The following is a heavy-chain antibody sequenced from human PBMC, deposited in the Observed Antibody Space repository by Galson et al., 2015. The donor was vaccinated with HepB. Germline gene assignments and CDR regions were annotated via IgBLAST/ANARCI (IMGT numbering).Heavy chain of an antibody. V-gene: IGHV1-69*13. Sequence: SVKVSCKASGGTFSSYAISWVRQAPGQGLEWMGGIIPIFGTANYAQKFQGRVTITADESTSTAYMELSSLRSEDTAVYYCARVTESTYYYYYGMDVWGQGTTVTVSS. CDR1: GGTFSSYA. CDR2: IIPIFGTA. D-gene: IGHD1-14*01. CDR3: ARVTESTYYYYYGMDV. J-gene: IGHJ6*02.